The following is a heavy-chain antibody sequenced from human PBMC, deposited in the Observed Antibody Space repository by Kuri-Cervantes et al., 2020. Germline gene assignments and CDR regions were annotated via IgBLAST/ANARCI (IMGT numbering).Heavy chain of an antibody. D-gene: IGHD2-21*02. V-gene: IGHV4-34*01. CDR2: INHSGST. J-gene: IGHJ2*01. Sequence: SETLSLTCAVYGESFSGYYWSWIRQPPGKGLEWIGEINHSGSTNYNPSLKSRVTISVDTSKNQFSLKLSSVTAADTAVYYCARARGGDKTKRYFDLWGRGTLVTVSS. CDR1: GESFSGYY. CDR3: ARARGGDKTKRYFDL.